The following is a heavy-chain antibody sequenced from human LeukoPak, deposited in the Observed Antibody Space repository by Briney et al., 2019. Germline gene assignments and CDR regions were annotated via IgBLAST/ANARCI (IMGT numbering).Heavy chain of an antibody. Sequence: GGSLRLSCAASGFTFSSYAMSWVRQAPGKGLEWVSAISGSGGSTYYADSVKGRFTISRDNSKNTLYLQMNSLRAEDTAVYYRAKDTSSGWYLDWFDPWGQGTLVTVSS. CDR3: AKDTSSGWYLDWFDP. CDR1: GFTFSSYA. J-gene: IGHJ5*02. V-gene: IGHV3-23*01. D-gene: IGHD6-19*01. CDR2: ISGSGGST.